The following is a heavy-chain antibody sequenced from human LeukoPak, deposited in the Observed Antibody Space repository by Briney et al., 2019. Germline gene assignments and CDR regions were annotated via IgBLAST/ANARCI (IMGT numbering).Heavy chain of an antibody. Sequence: GGSLRLSCAASGFTFSSYSMNWVRQAPGKGLEWVSSISSSSSYIYYADSVKGRFTISRDNAKNSLYLQMNSLRAEDTAVYYCAGDRYYYGSGSYLPADYWGQGTLVTVSS. CDR3: AGDRYYYGSGSYLPADY. CDR2: ISSSSSYI. V-gene: IGHV3-21*01. D-gene: IGHD3-10*01. CDR1: GFTFSSYS. J-gene: IGHJ4*02.